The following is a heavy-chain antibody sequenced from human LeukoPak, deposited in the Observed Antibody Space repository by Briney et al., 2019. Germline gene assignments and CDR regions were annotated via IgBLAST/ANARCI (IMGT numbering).Heavy chain of an antibody. Sequence: ASVKVSCKVSGYTLTELSMHWVRQAPGKGLEWMGWINPNSGGTNYAQKFQGWVTMTRDTSISTAYMELSRLRSDDTAVYYCARAEYSSGSPGYWGQGTTVTVSS. CDR2: INPNSGGT. D-gene: IGHD6-19*01. V-gene: IGHV1-2*04. J-gene: IGHJ6*02. CDR3: ARAEYSSGSPGY. CDR1: GYTLTELS.